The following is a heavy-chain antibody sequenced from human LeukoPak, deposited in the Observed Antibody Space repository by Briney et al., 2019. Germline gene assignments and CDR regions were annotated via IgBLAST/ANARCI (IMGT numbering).Heavy chain of an antibody. D-gene: IGHD2-15*01. J-gene: IGHJ6*03. CDR1: GFTFSTYS. Sequence: GGSLRLSCAASGFTFSTYSMNWVRQAPGKGLEWVSSISGSSSYIKYADSVKGRFTISRDNAKNSLYLQMNSLRAEDTALYYCARGGAHCSGGSCYSENYYMDVWGKGTTVTVSS. V-gene: IGHV3-21*04. CDR3: ARGGAHCSGGSCYSENYYMDV. CDR2: ISGSSSYI.